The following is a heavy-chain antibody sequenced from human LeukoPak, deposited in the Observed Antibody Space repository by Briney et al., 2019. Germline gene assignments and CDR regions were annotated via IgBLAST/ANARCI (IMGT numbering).Heavy chain of an antibody. CDR1: GYPFTGYY. CDR2: INPNSGFT. CDR3: ARGEVAAAGTHLRDY. D-gene: IGHD6-13*01. J-gene: IGHJ4*02. Sequence: ASVKVSCKASGYPFTGYYLHWVRQAPGQGLEWMGWINPNSGFTNYAQKFQGRVTMTRDTSISTAYMELSRLRSDDTAVYYCARGEVAAAGTHLRDYWGQGTLVTVSS. V-gene: IGHV1-2*02.